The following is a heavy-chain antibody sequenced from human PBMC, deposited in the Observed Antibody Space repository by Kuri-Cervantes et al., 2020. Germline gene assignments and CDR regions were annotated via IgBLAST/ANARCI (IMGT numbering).Heavy chain of an antibody. CDR1: GFTFSSYD. J-gene: IGHJ6*02. V-gene: IGHV3-30-3*01. CDR3: ARERGHDSSSWYAYYYYYGMDV. Sequence: GGSLRLSCAASGFTFSSYDMHWVRQAPGKGLEWVAVISYDGSNKYYADSVKGRFTISRDNSKNTLYLQMNSLRAEDTAVYYCARERGHDSSSWYAYYYYYGMDVWGQGTTVTVSS. D-gene: IGHD6-13*01. CDR2: ISYDGSNK.